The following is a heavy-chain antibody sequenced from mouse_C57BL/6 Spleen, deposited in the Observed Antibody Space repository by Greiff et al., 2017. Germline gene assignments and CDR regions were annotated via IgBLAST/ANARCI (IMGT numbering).Heavy chain of an antibody. CDR1: GYTFNSYW. Sequence: VQLQQSGTELVKPGASVKLSCKASGYTFNSYWMHWVKQRPGHGLEWRGNINPSNGGTNYNEKFKSKATMTVDKSSSTAYMQLSSLTSEDSAVYYRSRSGGWEGNFFAYWGQGTLVTVSA. CDR3: SRSGGWEGNFFAY. D-gene: IGHD3-3*01. J-gene: IGHJ3*01. CDR2: INPSNGGT. V-gene: IGHV1-53*01.